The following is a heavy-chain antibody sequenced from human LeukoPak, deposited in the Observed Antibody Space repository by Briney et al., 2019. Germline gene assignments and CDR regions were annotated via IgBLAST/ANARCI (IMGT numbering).Heavy chain of an antibody. Sequence: ASVKVSCKASGYTFTSYGISWVRQAPGQGLEWMGIINPSGGSTSYAQKFQGRVTMTRDTSTSTVYMELSSLRSEDTAVYYCARQNIVVVPAAIHMGDAFDIWGQGTMVTVSS. CDR1: GYTFTSYG. V-gene: IGHV1-46*03. CDR2: INPSGGST. J-gene: IGHJ3*02. CDR3: ARQNIVVVPAAIHMGDAFDI. D-gene: IGHD2-2*01.